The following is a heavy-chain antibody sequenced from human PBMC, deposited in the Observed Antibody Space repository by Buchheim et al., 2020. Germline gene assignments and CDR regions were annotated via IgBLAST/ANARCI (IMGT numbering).Heavy chain of an antibody. CDR1: GFTFSSYA. D-gene: IGHD3-10*01. CDR3: ARAVLLWFGEFDY. J-gene: IGHJ4*02. Sequence: QVQLVESGGGVVQPGRSLRLSCAASGFTFSSYAMHWVRQAPGKGLEWVAVISYDGSNKYYADSVKGRFTISRDNSKNTLSLQMNSLRAEDTAVYYCARAVLLWFGEFDYWGQGTL. V-gene: IGHV3-30*04. CDR2: ISYDGSNK.